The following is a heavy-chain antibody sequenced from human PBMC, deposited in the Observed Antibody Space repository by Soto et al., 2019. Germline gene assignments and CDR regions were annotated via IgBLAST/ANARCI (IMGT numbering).Heavy chain of an antibody. CDR1: GGSVSNDNYY. Sequence: SETLSLTCSVSGGSVSNDNYYWSWIRQPPGKGLDGSGYIYYRGGTDYNPSIKTRVTISVDKSKHQFSLNLSSVTAADTAVYYCARMVVGGFDIWGQGTMVTVSS. CDR3: ARMVVGGFDI. V-gene: IGHV4-61*01. D-gene: IGHD2-21*01. CDR2: IYYRGGT. J-gene: IGHJ3*02.